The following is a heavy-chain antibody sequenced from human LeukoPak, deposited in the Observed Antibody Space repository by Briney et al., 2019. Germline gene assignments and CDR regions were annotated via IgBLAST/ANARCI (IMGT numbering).Heavy chain of an antibody. V-gene: IGHV3-20*01. Sequence: GGTLRLSCAASGFTFSSYGMSWVRQAPGKGLEWVSGINWNGGSTGYADSVKGRFTISRDNAKNSLYLQMNSLRAEDTALYHCARGSHYYDSSGHRPGAFDIWGQGTMVTVSS. CDR3: ARGSHYYDSSGHRPGAFDI. D-gene: IGHD3-22*01. J-gene: IGHJ3*02. CDR1: GFTFSSYG. CDR2: INWNGGST.